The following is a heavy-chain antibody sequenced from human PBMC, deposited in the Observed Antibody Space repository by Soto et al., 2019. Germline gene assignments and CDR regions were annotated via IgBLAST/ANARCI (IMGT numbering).Heavy chain of an antibody. CDR3: AKDQWAQYDSSGYYYDPEAFDI. CDR2: ISGSGGST. Sequence: QSGGSLRLSCAASGFTFRRYAMSWVRQAPGPGLEWVSAISGSGGSTYYADSVKGRFTISRDNSKNPLYLQMNSLRAEDTAVYYCAKDQWAQYDSSGYYYDPEAFDIWGQGTMVTVSS. D-gene: IGHD3-22*01. V-gene: IGHV3-23*01. J-gene: IGHJ3*02. CDR1: GFTFRRYA.